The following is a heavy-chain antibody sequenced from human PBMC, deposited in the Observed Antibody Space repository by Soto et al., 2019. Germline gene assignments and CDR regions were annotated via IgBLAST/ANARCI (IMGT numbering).Heavy chain of an antibody. CDR3: AKDGATPVAGRVLDS. CDR1: GFNFSHYT. D-gene: IGHD6-19*01. Sequence: LSLSCAEYGFNFSHYTFHWVRQASGKGLEWLAIISLEGSNKYSAKAVKDRFTISRDNSKSTLYLQMNNLRPEDTAVYYCAKDGATPVAGRVLDSWGQGSPVTVTS. V-gene: IGHV3-30*18. CDR2: ISLEGSNK. J-gene: IGHJ4*02.